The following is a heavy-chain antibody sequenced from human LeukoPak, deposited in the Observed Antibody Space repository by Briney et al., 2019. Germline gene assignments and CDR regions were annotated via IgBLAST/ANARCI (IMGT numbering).Heavy chain of an antibody. Sequence: GGSLRLSCAASGFSFDDYAMHWIRQAPGKGLVWLSLISGDGGSTYYADSVKGRFTISRDNSKNSLYLQMNSLRTEDTALYYCAKDMSTSPDAFDIWGQGTMVTVSS. D-gene: IGHD2-2*01. CDR2: ISGDGGST. CDR3: AKDMSTSPDAFDI. CDR1: GFSFDDYA. J-gene: IGHJ3*02. V-gene: IGHV3-43*02.